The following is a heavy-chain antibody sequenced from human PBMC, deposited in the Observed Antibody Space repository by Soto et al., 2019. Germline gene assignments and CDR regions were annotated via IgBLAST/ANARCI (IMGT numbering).Heavy chain of an antibody. J-gene: IGHJ3*02. Sequence: GASVKVSCKASGYTFTSYYMHWVRQAPGQGLEWMGIINPSGGSTSYAQKFQGRVTMTRDTSTSTVYMELSSLRSEDTAVYYCARARSIAAAGTQGAFYIWGQGTMVTVSS. D-gene: IGHD6-13*01. CDR1: GYTFTSYY. CDR2: INPSGGST. V-gene: IGHV1-46*03. CDR3: ARARSIAAAGTQGAFYI.